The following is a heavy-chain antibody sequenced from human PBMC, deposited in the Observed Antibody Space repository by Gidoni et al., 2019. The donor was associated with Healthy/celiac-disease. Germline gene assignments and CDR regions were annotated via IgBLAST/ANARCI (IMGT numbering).Heavy chain of an antibody. CDR2: ISGSGGRT. V-gene: IGHV3-23*01. J-gene: IGHJ5*02. CDR1: GFPFSRYA. Sequence: EVQLLESGGGLVQPGGSLRLSCAASGFPFSRYALSWVRQAPGKGLEWVSAISGSGGRTYYADSVKGRFTISRDNSKNTLYLQMNSLRAEDTAVYYCAKVSGMDPYNWFDPWGQGTLVTVSS. CDR3: AKVSGMDPYNWFDP.